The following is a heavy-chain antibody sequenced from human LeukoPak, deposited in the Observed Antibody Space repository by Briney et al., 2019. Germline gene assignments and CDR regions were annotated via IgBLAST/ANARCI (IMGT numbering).Heavy chain of an antibody. J-gene: IGHJ5*02. CDR2: TYYRSTWYN. CDR1: GDSVSSNSVT. D-gene: IGHD2-2*01. CDR3: ARRLTQYDCFDP. Sequence: SQTLSLTCAISGDSVSSNSVTWNWIRQSPSSGLEWLGRTYYRSTWYNAYAVSVRGRITVNPDTSKNQFSLHLNSVTPEDTAVYYCARRLTQYDCFDPWGQGILVTVSS. V-gene: IGHV6-1*01.